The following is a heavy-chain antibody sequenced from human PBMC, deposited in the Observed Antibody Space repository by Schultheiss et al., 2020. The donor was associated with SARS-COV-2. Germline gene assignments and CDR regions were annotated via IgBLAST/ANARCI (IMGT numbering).Heavy chain of an antibody. J-gene: IGHJ4*02. CDR1: GFTFSSYS. Sequence: GSLRLSCAASGFTFSSYSMNWVRQAPGKGLEWVSSISSSSSYIYYADSVKGRFTISRDNSKNTLYLQMNSLRAEDTAVYSCARCATTLTTFYYFDYWGQGTLVTVSS. V-gene: IGHV3-21*01. CDR3: ARCATTLTTFYYFDY. D-gene: IGHD4-11*01. CDR2: ISSSSSYI.